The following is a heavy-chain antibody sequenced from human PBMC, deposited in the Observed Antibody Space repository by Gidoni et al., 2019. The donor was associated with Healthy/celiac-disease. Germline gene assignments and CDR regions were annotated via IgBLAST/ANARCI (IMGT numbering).Heavy chain of an antibody. CDR1: GFTVSSNY. CDR2: ISSGGST. CDR3: ARDLGAAGTGEFDY. Sequence: EVQLVESGGGLVQPGGSLRLSCSASGFTVSSNYMSWVRKAPGKGLEWVSVISSGGSTYYADSVKGRFTVSRDNSKNTLYIQMNSLRAEDTAVYYCARDLGAAGTGEFDYWGQGTLVTVSS. D-gene: IGHD6-13*01. V-gene: IGHV3-66*02. J-gene: IGHJ4*02.